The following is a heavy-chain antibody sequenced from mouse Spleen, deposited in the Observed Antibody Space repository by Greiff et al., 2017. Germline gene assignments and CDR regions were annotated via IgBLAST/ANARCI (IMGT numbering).Heavy chain of an antibody. J-gene: IGHJ3*01. CDR3: ARAAYGNYDSWFAY. Sequence: DVMLVESGGGLVQPGGSLKLSCATSGFTFSDYYMYWVRQTPEKRLEWVAYISNGGGSTYYPDTVKGRFTISRDNAKNTLYLQMSRLKSEDTAMYYCARAAYGNYDSWFAYWGQGTLVTVSA. V-gene: IGHV5-12*02. CDR2: ISNGGGST. D-gene: IGHD2-1*01. CDR1: GFTFSDYY.